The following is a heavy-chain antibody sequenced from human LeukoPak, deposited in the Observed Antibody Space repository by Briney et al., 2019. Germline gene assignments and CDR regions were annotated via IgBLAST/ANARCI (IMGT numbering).Heavy chain of an antibody. CDR1: GFTFSSYG. CDR2: ISYDGSDK. Sequence: GGSLRLSCAASGFTFSSYGMYWVRQAPGKGLEWVAVISYDGSDKYYADSVKGRFTISRDNSKNTLYLQMNSLRAEDTAVYYCASDGQMGYYYDSSGYPSWGQGTLVTVSS. J-gene: IGHJ4*02. V-gene: IGHV3-30*03. CDR3: ASDGQMGYYYDSSGYPS. D-gene: IGHD3-22*01.